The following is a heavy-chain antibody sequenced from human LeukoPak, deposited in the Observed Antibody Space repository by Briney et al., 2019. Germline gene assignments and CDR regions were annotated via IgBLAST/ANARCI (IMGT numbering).Heavy chain of an antibody. Sequence: ASVKVSCKASGYTFTSYDINWVRQATGQGLEWMGWMNPNSGNTGYAQKFQGRVTMTRNTSISTAYMELSSLRSEDTAVYHCASHLYMAYDAFDIWGQGTMVTVSS. J-gene: IGHJ3*02. CDR1: GYTFTSYD. D-gene: IGHD5-24*01. CDR2: MNPNSGNT. V-gene: IGHV1-8*01. CDR3: ASHLYMAYDAFDI.